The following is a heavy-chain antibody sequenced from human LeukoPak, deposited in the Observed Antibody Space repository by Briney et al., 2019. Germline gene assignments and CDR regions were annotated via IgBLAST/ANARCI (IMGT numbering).Heavy chain of an antibody. V-gene: IGHV3-23*01. Sequence: GGSLRLSCAASGFTFSSYSMNWVRQAPGKGLEWVSAFSGSGGSTYYADSVKGRFTISRDNSKNTLYLQMNSLRAGDTAVYYCATSGLSRFGFWGQGTLVTVSS. J-gene: IGHJ4*02. CDR1: GFTFSSYS. CDR2: FSGSGGST. CDR3: ATSGLSRFGF. D-gene: IGHD2/OR15-2a*01.